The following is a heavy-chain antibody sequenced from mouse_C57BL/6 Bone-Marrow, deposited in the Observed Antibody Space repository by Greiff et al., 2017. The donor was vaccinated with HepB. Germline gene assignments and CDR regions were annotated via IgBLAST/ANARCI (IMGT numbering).Heavy chain of an antibody. D-gene: IGHD2-3*01. Sequence: VQLQQSGAELARPGASVKLSCKASGYTFTSYGISWVKQRTGQGLEWIGEIYPRSGNTYYNEKFKGKATLTADKSSSTAYMELRSLTSEDSAVYFCARSGDGYYGGDWYFDVWGTGTTVTVSS. V-gene: IGHV1-81*01. CDR2: IYPRSGNT. CDR3: ARSGDGYYGGDWYFDV. J-gene: IGHJ1*03. CDR1: GYTFTSYG.